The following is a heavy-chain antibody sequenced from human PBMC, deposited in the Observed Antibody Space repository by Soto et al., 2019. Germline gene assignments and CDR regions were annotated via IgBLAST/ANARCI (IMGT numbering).Heavy chain of an antibody. CDR1: GFMFSSYV. V-gene: IGHV3-23*01. CDR3: AVLTTVTEADY. J-gene: IGHJ4*02. Sequence: EVQLLESGGGLVQPGGSRRLSCAASGFMFSSYVMSWVRQAPGKGLEWVSGSSGSGSRTYYADPVKGRFSISRDNSKNTLFLQMNSLRVEATAVYSCAVLTTVTEADYWGQGTLVIVPS. CDR2: SSGSGSRT. D-gene: IGHD4-17*01.